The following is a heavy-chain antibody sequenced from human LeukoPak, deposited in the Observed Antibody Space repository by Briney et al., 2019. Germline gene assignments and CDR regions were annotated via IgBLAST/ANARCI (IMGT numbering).Heavy chain of an antibody. CDR2: IYYSGST. J-gene: IGHJ4*02. V-gene: IGHV4-59*01. Sequence: MPSETLSLTCAVYGGSFSGYYWSWIRQPPGKGLEWIGYIYYSGSTNYNPSLKSRVTISVDTSKNQFSLKLSSVNAADTAVYYCARRDWGYNFDYWGQGTLVTVSS. CDR3: ARRDWGYNFDY. D-gene: IGHD7-27*01. CDR1: GGSFSGYY.